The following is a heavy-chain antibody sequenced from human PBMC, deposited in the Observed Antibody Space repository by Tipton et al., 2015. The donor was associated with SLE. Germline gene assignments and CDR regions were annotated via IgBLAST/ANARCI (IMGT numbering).Heavy chain of an antibody. CDR2: IYYSGST. CDR3: ARESGGSSRDYYYYYMDV. J-gene: IGHJ6*03. D-gene: IGHD1-26*01. Sequence: LRLSCTVSGGSITSSTYYWGWIRQPPGKGPEWIGSIYYSGSTNYNPSLKSRVTISVDTSKNQFSLKLSSVTAADTAVYYCARESGGSSRDYYYYYMDVWGKGTTVTVSS. CDR1: GGSITSSTYY. V-gene: IGHV4-39*07.